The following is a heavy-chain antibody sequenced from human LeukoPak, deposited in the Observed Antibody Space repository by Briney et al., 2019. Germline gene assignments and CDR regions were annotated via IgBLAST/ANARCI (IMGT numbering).Heavy chain of an antibody. V-gene: IGHV1-24*01. CDR1: TYTLTELS. D-gene: IGHD2-21*01. J-gene: IGHJ4*02. CDR2: FDREGGET. Sequence: ASVKVSCKVSTYTLTELSMHWVRQAPGKGLEWKGGFDREGGETIYAQKFQGRVTMTEDTSTDTAYMELSSLRSEDTAVYYCATNHIVVAKYYFDYWGQGTLVTVSS. CDR3: ATNHIVVAKYYFDY.